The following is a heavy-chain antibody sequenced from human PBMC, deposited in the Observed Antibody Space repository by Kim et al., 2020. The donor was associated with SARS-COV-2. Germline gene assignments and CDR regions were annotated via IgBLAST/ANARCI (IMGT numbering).Heavy chain of an antibody. V-gene: IGHV3-48*02. Sequence: GGSLRLSCAASGFTFSSYSMNWVRQAPGKGLEWVSYISSSSSTIYYADSVKGRFTISRDNAKNSLYLQMNSLRDEDTAVYYCAREGSSGYYSGGFFDYWGQGTLVTVSS. CDR3: AREGSSGYYSGGFFDY. J-gene: IGHJ4*02. CDR1: GFTFSSYS. CDR2: ISSSSSTI. D-gene: IGHD3-22*01.